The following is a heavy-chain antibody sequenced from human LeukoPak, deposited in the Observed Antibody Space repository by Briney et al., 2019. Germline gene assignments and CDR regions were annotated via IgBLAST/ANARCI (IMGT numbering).Heavy chain of an antibody. D-gene: IGHD3-22*01. J-gene: IGHJ4*02. V-gene: IGHV3-53*01. CDR2: ISSGGST. CDR3: ARAEYDSSLGFAY. CDR1: GFTVSSDY. Sequence: GGSLRLSCVASGFTVSSDYMSWVRQAPGKGLEWVLLISSGGSTYYADSVKGRFTISRDNSKNTLYLQMFSLRADDTAVYYCARAEYDSSLGFAYWGQGTLVTVSS.